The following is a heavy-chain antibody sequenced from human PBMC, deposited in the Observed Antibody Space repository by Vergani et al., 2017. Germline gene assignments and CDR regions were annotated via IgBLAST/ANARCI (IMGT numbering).Heavy chain of an antibody. CDR3: ARASRRAASYLDY. J-gene: IGHJ4*02. CDR2: IYYSGST. D-gene: IGHD6-13*01. CDR1: GGSISSYY. Sequence: QVQLQESGPGLVKPSETLSLPCTVSGGSISSYYWSWIRQPPGEGLEWIGYIYYSGSTNYNPSLKSRITISVDTSKNQFSLKLSSVTAADTAVYYCARASRRAASYLDYWGQGTLVTVSS. V-gene: IGHV4-59*01.